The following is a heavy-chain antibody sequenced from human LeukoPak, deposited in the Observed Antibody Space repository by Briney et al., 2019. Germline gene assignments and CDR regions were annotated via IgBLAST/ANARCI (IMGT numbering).Heavy chain of an antibody. CDR2: IYTSGST. CDR3: ARDLTYYDFWSGFNNWFDP. CDR1: GGSISSYY. V-gene: IGHV4-4*07. D-gene: IGHD3-3*01. Sequence: SETLSLTCTVSGGSISSYYWSWIRQPAGKGLEWIGRIYTSGSTNYNPSLKGRVTMSVDTSKNQFSLKLSSVTAADTAVYYCARDLTYYDFWSGFNNWFDPWGQGTLVTVSS. J-gene: IGHJ5*02.